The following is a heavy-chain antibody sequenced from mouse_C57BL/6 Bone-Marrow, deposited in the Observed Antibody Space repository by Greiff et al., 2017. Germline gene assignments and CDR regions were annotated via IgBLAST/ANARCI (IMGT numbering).Heavy chain of an antibody. Sequence: EVKLLESGPELVKPGASVKMSCKASGYTFTDYNMHWVKQSHGKSLEWIGYINPNNGGTSYNQKFKGKATLTVNKSSSTAYMELRSLTSEDSAVYYCARYGYGSSLWWYFDVWGTGTTVTVSS. CDR3: ARYGYGSSLWWYFDV. J-gene: IGHJ1*03. V-gene: IGHV1-22*01. CDR1: GYTFTDYN. D-gene: IGHD1-1*01. CDR2: INPNNGGT.